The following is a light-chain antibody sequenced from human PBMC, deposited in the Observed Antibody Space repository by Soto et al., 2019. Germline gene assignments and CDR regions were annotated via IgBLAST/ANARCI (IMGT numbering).Light chain of an antibody. J-gene: IGKJ4*01. CDR3: KQYGSSALT. CDR2: GAY. V-gene: IGKV3-20*01. CDR1: QSVSSIY. Sequence: EIVLTQSPGTLSLSPGERATLSCRASQSVSSIYLAWYQQKPGQAHRLLIYGAYSRATGIQDRFSGSGSGTDFTLTIRRLEPEDFAVYYCKQYGSSALTFGGGTKVDIK.